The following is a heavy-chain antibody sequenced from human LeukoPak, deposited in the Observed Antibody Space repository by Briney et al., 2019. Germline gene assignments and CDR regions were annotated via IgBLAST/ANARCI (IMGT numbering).Heavy chain of an antibody. CDR1: GGSFSGYY. CDR3: AREHRFKLRLGELSLYRNDAFDI. D-gene: IGHD3-16*02. V-gene: IGHV4-34*12. Sequence: PSETLSLTCAVYGGSFSGYYWSWIRQPPGKGLEWIGEIIHSGSTNYNPSLKSRVTISVDTSKNQFSLKLSSVTAADTAVYYCAREHRFKLRLGELSLYRNDAFDIWGQGTMVTVSS. J-gene: IGHJ3*02. CDR2: IIHSGST.